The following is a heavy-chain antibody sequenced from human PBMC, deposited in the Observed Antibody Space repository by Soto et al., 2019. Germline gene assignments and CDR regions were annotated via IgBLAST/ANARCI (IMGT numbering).Heavy chain of an antibody. D-gene: IGHD6-19*01. V-gene: IGHV3-30*18. CDR1: GFTFSDYA. Sequence: VQLVESGRGVVQPGRSLRLSCAASGFTFSDYAMHWVRQAPGKGLEWVAVVSHDGRNTHYADSVKGRFTISRDSSKNTVSLEVTSLRAEDTAVYFGAKGGRQWLVTSDFNYWGQGALVTVSS. CDR2: VSHDGRNT. J-gene: IGHJ4*02. CDR3: AKGGRQWLVTSDFNY.